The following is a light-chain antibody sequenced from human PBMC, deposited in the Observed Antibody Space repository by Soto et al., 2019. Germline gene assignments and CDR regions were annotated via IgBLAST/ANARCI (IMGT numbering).Light chain of an antibody. Sequence: QSALTQPASVSGSPGQSITISCTGTSSDVGGNDYVSWYEQHPGKAPKLIIYAVSSRPSGVSNRFSASKSGNTASLTISGLQAEDEADYFCTSYSSSNNFDVVFGGGTKLTVL. V-gene: IGLV2-14*01. CDR3: TSYSSSNNFDVV. J-gene: IGLJ2*01. CDR2: AVS. CDR1: SSDVGGNDY.